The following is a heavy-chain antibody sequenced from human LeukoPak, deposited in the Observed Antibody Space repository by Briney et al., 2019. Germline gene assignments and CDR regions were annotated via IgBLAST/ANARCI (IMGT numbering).Heavy chain of an antibody. J-gene: IGHJ4*02. CDR3: AKVIGPYSSSQEPFDY. V-gene: IGHV3-21*04. CDR1: GFTFSSYS. D-gene: IGHD6-13*01. CDR2: ISSSSSYI. Sequence: PGGSLRLSCAASGFTFSSYSMNWVSQAPGKGLEWVSSISSSSSYIYYADSVKGRFTISRDNAKNSLYLQMNSLRAEDTALYYCAKVIGPYSSSQEPFDYWGQGTPVTVSS.